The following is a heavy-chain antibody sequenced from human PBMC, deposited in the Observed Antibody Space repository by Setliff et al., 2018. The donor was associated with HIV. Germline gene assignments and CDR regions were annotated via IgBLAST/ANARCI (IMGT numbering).Heavy chain of an antibody. D-gene: IGHD3-22*01. Sequence: SVKVSCKGSGDTFTTYVVSWVRRAPGQGLEWMGGRSPIFSTTNYAQKFQGRVTITTDESTSRAYMELSSLRSEDTAVYYCAITSRGYSLQRGGAFDIWGQGTLVT. J-gene: IGHJ3*02. V-gene: IGHV1-69*05. CDR2: RSPIFSTT. CDR1: GDTFTTYV. CDR3: AITSRGYSLQRGGAFDI.